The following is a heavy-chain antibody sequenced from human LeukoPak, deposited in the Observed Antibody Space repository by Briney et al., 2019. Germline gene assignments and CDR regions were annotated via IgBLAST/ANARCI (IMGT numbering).Heavy chain of an antibody. CDR1: GGTFSSYA. CDR3: ARLRGYSYGLREYYFDY. V-gene: IGHV1-69*05. CDR2: IIPIFGTA. J-gene: IGHJ4*02. Sequence: SVKVSCKASGGTFSSYAISWVRQAPGQGLEWMGGIIPIFGTANYAQKFQGGVTITTDESTSTAYMELSSLRSEDTAVYYCARLRGYSYGLREYYFDYWGQGTLVTVSS. D-gene: IGHD5-18*01.